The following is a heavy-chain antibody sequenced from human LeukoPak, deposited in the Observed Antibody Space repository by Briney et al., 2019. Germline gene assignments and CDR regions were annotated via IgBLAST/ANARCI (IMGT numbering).Heavy chain of an antibody. D-gene: IGHD4-11*01. CDR3: ARNSRYSFDI. J-gene: IGHJ3*02. Sequence: TGGSLRLSCAASGFTFSNYWMGWVRQAPGEGLEWVALIKSDGSSKYYVDSVKGRFTISRDNAKNSLYLPMNSLRAEDTAIYYCARNSRYSFDIWGPGTMVTVSP. CDR2: IKSDGSSK. V-gene: IGHV3-7*04. CDR1: GFTFSNYW.